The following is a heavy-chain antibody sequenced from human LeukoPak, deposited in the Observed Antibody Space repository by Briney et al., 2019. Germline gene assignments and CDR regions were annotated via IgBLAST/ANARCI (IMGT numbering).Heavy chain of an antibody. CDR2: IYYSGST. CDR1: GDSISSYY. Sequence: SETLSFTCTVSGDSISSYYWSWIRQPPGKGLEWIGYIYYSGSTNYNPSLKSRVTISVDTSKNQFSLKLSSVTAADTAVYYCARAPRYSSGRGGWFDPWGQGTLVTVSS. J-gene: IGHJ5*02. CDR3: ARAPRYSSGRGGWFDP. D-gene: IGHD6-19*01. V-gene: IGHV4-59*01.